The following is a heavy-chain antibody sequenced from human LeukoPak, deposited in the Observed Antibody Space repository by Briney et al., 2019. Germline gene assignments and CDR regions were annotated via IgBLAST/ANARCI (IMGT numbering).Heavy chain of an antibody. CDR3: AREWQGGYYFDY. CDR1: GFTLSSNY. CDR2: IYSGGST. V-gene: IGHV3-66*01. D-gene: IGHD2-15*01. Sequence: GGSLRLSCAASGFTLSSNYMSWVRQAPGKGLEWVSVIYSGGSTYYADSVKGRFTISRDNSKNTLYLQMNSLRAEDTAVYYCAREWQGGYYFDYWGQGTLVTVSS. J-gene: IGHJ4*02.